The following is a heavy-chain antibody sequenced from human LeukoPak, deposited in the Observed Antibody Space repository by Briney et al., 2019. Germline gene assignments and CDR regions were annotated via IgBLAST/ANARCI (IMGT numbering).Heavy chain of an antibody. CDR3: ARGGYSRGIDY. J-gene: IGHJ4*02. D-gene: IGHD5-12*01. V-gene: IGHV1-18*01. Sequence: GASVKVSCKASGYTFTSYGISWVRQAPGQGLEWMGWISAYNGNTNHVQNLQGRVTMTADTSTSTAYMELTTLTSDDTAVYYCARGGYSRGIDYWGQGTLVTVSS. CDR2: ISAYNGNT. CDR1: GYTFTSYG.